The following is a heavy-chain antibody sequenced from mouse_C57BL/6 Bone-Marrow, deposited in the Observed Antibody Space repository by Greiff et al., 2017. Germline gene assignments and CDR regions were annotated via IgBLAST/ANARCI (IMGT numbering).Heavy chain of an antibody. J-gene: IGHJ3*01. CDR2: IDPANGNT. V-gene: IGHV14-3*01. D-gene: IGHD2-2*01. Sequence: VQLQQSVAELVRPGASVKLSCTASGFTFKNSYMHWVKQRPEQGLEWIGRIDPANGNTKYAPKFQGKATITADSSSNTAYLQLSSLTSEDAANYYCAGNYGDDGGFAYWGQGTLVTVSA. CDR3: AGNYGDDGGFAY. CDR1: GFTFKNSY.